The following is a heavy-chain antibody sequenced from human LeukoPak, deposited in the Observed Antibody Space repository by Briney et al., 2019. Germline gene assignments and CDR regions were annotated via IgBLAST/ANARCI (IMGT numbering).Heavy chain of an antibody. CDR2: INPNSGGT. CDR3: ARSWPDHDAFDI. D-gene: IGHD5-12*01. Sequence: ASVKVSCKASGYTFTGYYMHWVRQAPGQGLEWMGWINPNSGGTNYAQKFQGRVTMTRDTSISTAYMELSRLRSDDTAVYYCARSWPDHDAFDIWGQGTMATVSS. J-gene: IGHJ3*02. V-gene: IGHV1-2*02. CDR1: GYTFTGYY.